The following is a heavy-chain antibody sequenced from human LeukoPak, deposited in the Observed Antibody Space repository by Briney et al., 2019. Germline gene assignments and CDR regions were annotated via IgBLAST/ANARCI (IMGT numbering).Heavy chain of an antibody. D-gene: IGHD3-3*01. Sequence: GGSLRLSCAASGFTFSSYSMNWVRQAPGKGLEWVSSISSSSSYIYYADSVKGRFTISRDNAKNSLYLQMNSLRAEDTAVYYCAVKGPYYDFWSGYDAFGIWGQGTMVTVSS. J-gene: IGHJ3*02. CDR2: ISSSSSYI. CDR3: AVKGPYYDFWSGYDAFGI. V-gene: IGHV3-21*01. CDR1: GFTFSSYS.